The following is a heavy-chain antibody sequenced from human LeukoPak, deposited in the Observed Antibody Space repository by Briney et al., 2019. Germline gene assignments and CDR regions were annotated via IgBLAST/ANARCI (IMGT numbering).Heavy chain of an antibody. J-gene: IGHJ6*02. CDR3: ARGRVDTAMFYYYYYGMDV. CDR1: GYTFTSYD. Sequence: ASVKVSCKASGYTFTSYDINWVRQATGQGLEWMGWTNPNSGNTGYAQKFQGRVTMTRNTSISTAYMELSSLRSEDTAVYYCARGRVDTAMFYYYYYGMDVWGQGTTVTVSS. CDR2: TNPNSGNT. D-gene: IGHD5-18*01. V-gene: IGHV1-8*01.